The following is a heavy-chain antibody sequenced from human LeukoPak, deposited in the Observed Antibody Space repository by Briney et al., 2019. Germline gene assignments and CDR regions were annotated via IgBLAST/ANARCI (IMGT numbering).Heavy chain of an antibody. CDR3: ARVSNLLVPGAIDVRDN. J-gene: IGHJ4*02. V-gene: IGHV3-66*01. Sequence: QTGGSLRLSCAAAGFTVSSNYMSWVRQAPGKGLEWVSVIYSGGSTYYAEAVKDRFTISRDNSKNTLYLQMNSLRAEDTAVYHCARVSNLLVPGAIDVRDNWGQGTLVTVSS. CDR2: IYSGGST. D-gene: IGHD2-2*01. CDR1: GFTVSSNY.